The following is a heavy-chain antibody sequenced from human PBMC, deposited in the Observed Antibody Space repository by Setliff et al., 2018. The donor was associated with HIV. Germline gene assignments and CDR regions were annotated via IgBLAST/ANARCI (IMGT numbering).Heavy chain of an antibody. V-gene: IGHV3-30*03. J-gene: IGHJ4*02. CDR1: GFTFSSYE. CDR2: MSTGGGIK. D-gene: IGHD1-26*01. Sequence: GSLRLSCAASGFTFSSYEMDWVRQAPGKGLEWVAVMSTGGGIKICADSVKGRFTISRDNSRNTLFLQMNNLRPEDTATYYCVRDPIEGSPDYFDYWGQGALVTVSS. CDR3: VRDPIEGSPDYFDY.